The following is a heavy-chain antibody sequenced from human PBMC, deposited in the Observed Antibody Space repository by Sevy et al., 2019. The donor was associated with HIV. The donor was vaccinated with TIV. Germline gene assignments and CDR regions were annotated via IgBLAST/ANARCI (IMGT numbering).Heavy chain of an antibody. D-gene: IGHD7-27*01. CDR1: GFTFSDYY. CDR2: LSSSSSYT. V-gene: IGHV3-11*06. CDR3: ARRGEGNYYYYMDV. Sequence: GGSLRLSCAASGFTFSDYYMSWIRLAPGKGLEWVSYLSSSSSYTNYADSVKGRFTISRDNAKNSLYLQMNSLRAEDTAVYYCARRGEGNYYYYMDVWGKGTTVTVSS. J-gene: IGHJ6*03.